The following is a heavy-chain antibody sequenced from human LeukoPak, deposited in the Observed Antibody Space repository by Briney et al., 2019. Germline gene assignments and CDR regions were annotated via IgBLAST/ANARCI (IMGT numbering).Heavy chain of an antibody. CDR3: ARTLSSGYPDYFYYMDV. J-gene: IGHJ6*03. CDR1: GGFISSYY. D-gene: IGHD3-22*01. CDR2: IYYSGST. Sequence: SETLSLTCTVSGGFISSYYWSWIRQPPGKGLEWIGYIYYSGSTNYNPSLKSRVTISVDTSKNQFSLKLSSVTAADTAVYYCARTLSSGYPDYFYYMDVWGKGATVTVSS. V-gene: IGHV4-59*01.